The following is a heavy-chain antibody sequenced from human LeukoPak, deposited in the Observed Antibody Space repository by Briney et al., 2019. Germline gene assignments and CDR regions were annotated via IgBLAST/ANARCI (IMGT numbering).Heavy chain of an antibody. D-gene: IGHD3-10*01. Sequence: TSETLSLTCTVSGGSVSSGAYYWSWIRQPPGKGLEWIGYIYYSGSTTYNPSLKSRVTISVDTSKNQFSLKLSSVTAADTAVYYCARVGTYGSGSYLSWLDYWGQGTLVTVSS. CDR1: GGSVSSGAYY. CDR3: ARVGTYGSGSYLSWLDY. V-gene: IGHV4-61*08. CDR2: IYYSGST. J-gene: IGHJ4*02.